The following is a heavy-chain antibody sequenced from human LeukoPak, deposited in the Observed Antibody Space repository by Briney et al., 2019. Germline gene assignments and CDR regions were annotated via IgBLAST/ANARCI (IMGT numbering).Heavy chain of an antibody. Sequence: GGSLRLSCAASGFTFSSYGIHWVRQAPGKGLEWEAVIWYDGSNKYYADSVKGRFIISRDNSKNTLYLQMNSLRAEDTAVYYCARSYGSGIYYFDYWGQGTLVTVSS. D-gene: IGHD3-10*01. J-gene: IGHJ4*02. V-gene: IGHV3-33*01. CDR1: GFTFSSYG. CDR2: IWYDGSNK. CDR3: ARSYGSGIYYFDY.